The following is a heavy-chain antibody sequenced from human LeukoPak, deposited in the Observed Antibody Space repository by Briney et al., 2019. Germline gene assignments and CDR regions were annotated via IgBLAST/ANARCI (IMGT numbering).Heavy chain of an antibody. D-gene: IGHD3-10*01. CDR2: IGRNGGTT. J-gene: IGHJ4*02. Sequence: GGSLRLSCAASGFTFSSYAMTWVRQAPGKGLEWVSTIGRNGGTTYYADSVKGRFTISRDNSKDTLYLQMNSLSAEDTAVYYCAKAHIGSAFGFGPGGYLREPPDFWGQGALVTVSS. CDR1: GFTFSSYA. CDR3: AKAHIGSAFGFGPGGYLREPPDF. V-gene: IGHV3-23*01.